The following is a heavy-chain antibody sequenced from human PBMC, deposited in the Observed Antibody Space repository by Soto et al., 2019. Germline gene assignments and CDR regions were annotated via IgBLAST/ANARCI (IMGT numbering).Heavy chain of an antibody. D-gene: IGHD5-12*01. Sequence: ASVKVSCKASGYTFTSYAMHWVRQAPGQRLEWMGWINAGNGNTKYSQKFQGRVTITRDTSASTAYMELSSLRSEDTAVYYCARWDGYNHDAFDIWGQGKMVTVSS. J-gene: IGHJ3*02. CDR3: ARWDGYNHDAFDI. CDR2: INAGNGNT. CDR1: GYTFTSYA. V-gene: IGHV1-3*01.